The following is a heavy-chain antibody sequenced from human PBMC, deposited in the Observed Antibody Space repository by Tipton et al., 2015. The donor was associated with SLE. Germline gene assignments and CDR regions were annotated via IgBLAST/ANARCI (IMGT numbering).Heavy chain of an antibody. CDR2: IYYSGST. D-gene: IGHD6-13*01. J-gene: IGHJ4*02. Sequence: VKPSETLSLTCTVSGGSISSSSYYWGWIRQPPGKGLEWIGSIYYSGSTYYNPSLKSRVTISVDTSKNQFSLKLSSVTAADTAVYYCARGATGSSSWYYWGQGTLVTVSS. CDR1: GGSISSSSYY. CDR3: ARGATGSSSWYY. V-gene: IGHV4-39*07.